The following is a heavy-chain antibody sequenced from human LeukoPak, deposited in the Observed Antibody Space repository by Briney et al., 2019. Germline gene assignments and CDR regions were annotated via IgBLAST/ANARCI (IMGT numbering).Heavy chain of an antibody. CDR1: GYTFTSYD. CDR3: ARGVLRYFDWLLRRGGVFDY. J-gene: IGHJ4*02. Sequence: WASVKVSCKASGYTFTSYDINWVRQATGQGLEWMGWMNPNSGNTGYAQKFQGRVTMTRNTSIGTAYMELSSLRSEDTAVYYCARGVLRYFDWLLRRGGVFDYWGQGTLVTVSS. CDR2: MNPNSGNT. V-gene: IGHV1-8*01. D-gene: IGHD3-9*01.